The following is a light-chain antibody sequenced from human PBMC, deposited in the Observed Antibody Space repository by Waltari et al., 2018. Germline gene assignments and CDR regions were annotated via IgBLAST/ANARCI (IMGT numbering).Light chain of an antibody. V-gene: IGLV2-8*01. J-gene: IGLJ3*02. Sequence: QSALTQPPSASGSPGQSVTISCTGTSSDVCGYNYVSWYQQHPAKAPKLMLYEVSKRAAGVPDRFSGSKSGNTASLTVSGLQAEDEADYYCSSYAGSNNFGVFGGGTKLTVL. CDR2: EVS. CDR3: SSYAGSNNFGV. CDR1: SSDVCGYNY.